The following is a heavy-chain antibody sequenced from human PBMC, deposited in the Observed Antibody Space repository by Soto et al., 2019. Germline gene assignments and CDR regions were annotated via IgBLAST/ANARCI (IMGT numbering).Heavy chain of an antibody. D-gene: IGHD3-10*02. V-gene: IGHV4-30-4*01. CDR3: ARFVRSPGSYYAMDV. Sequence: QVQLQESGPGLVKPSQTLSLTCTVSGGSISSGDYSWTWIRQPPGKGLEWIGYKDYSGTTYYNPSLKGRLTISVDTSKNQFSLKLSSVTAADTAVYYCARFVRSPGSYYAMDVWGQGTTVTVSS. CDR1: GGSISSGDYS. CDR2: KDYSGTT. J-gene: IGHJ6*02.